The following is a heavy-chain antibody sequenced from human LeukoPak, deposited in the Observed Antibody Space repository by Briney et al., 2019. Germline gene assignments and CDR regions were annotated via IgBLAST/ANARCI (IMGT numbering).Heavy chain of an antibody. J-gene: IGHJ6*02. CDR2: IYPGDSDT. V-gene: IGHV5-51*01. CDR1: GYSFTSYW. Sequence: KYGESLKISCKGSGYSFTSYWIGWVRQVPGKGLEWMGIIYPGDSDTRYSPSFQGQVTISADKSISTAYLQWSSLKASDTAMYYCARVRLPYYYGMDVWGQGTTVTVSS. CDR3: ARVRLPYYYGMDV. D-gene: IGHD5-12*01.